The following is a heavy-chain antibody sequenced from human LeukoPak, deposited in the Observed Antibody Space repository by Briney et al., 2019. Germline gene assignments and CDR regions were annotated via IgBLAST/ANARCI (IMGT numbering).Heavy chain of an antibody. CDR2: VYYSGST. CDR1: GGSISSDSHY. J-gene: IGHJ6*03. Sequence: PSGTLSLTCTVSGGSISSDSHYWNWIRQPPGKGLEWIGYVYYSGSTNYSPSLKSRVTISVDTSKNQFSLKLSSVTAADTAVYHCARGYAGQPYYMDVWGKGTSVTVSS. V-gene: IGHV4-61*01. CDR3: ARGYAGQPYYMDV. D-gene: IGHD3-16*01.